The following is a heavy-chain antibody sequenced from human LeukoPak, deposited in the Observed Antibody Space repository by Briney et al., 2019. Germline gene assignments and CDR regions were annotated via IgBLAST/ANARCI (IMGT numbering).Heavy chain of an antibody. CDR2: ISYDGSNK. V-gene: IGHV3-30*03. Sequence: GRSLRLSCAASGFTFSSYGMHWVRQAPGKGLEWVAVISYDGSNKYYADSVKGRFTISRDNSKNTLYLQMNSLRAEDTAVYYCARPYYYYDSSGYSHWGQGTLVTVSS. D-gene: IGHD3-22*01. J-gene: IGHJ4*02. CDR3: ARPYYYYDSSGYSH. CDR1: GFTFSSYG.